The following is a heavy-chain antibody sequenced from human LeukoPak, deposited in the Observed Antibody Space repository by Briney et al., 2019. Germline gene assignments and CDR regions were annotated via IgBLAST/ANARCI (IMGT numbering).Heavy chain of an antibody. CDR1: GGSISSYY. V-gene: IGHV4-59*08. J-gene: IGHJ4*02. CDR3: ARGVVVVAATLGSFDY. CDR2: IYYSGST. D-gene: IGHD2-15*01. Sequence: SETLSLTCTVPGGSISSYYWSWIRQPPGKGLEWIGYIYYSGSTNYNPSLKSRVTISVDTSKNQFSLKLSSVTAADTAVYYCARGVVVVAATLGSFDYWGQGTLVTVSS.